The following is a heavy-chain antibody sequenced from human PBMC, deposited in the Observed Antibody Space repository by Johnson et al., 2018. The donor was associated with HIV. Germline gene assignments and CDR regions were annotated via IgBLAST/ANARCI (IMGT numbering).Heavy chain of an antibody. CDR2: IRYDGSNK. Sequence: QVQLVESGGGVVQPGGSLRLSCAASGFTFSSYGMQWVRQAPGKGLEWVAFIRYDGSNKYFADSVKGRFTISRDNSNNTLYLQMNSLRAEDTAVYYCARAPRYGPDDAFDIWGQGTMVTVSS. CDR1: GFTFSSYG. V-gene: IGHV3-30*02. CDR3: ARAPRYGPDDAFDI. J-gene: IGHJ3*02. D-gene: IGHD4-17*01.